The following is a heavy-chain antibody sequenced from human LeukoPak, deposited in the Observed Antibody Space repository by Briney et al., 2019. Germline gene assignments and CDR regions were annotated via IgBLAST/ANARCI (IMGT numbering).Heavy chain of an antibody. CDR2: FDPEDGET. Sequence: ASVKVSCKVSGYTLTELSMHWVRQAPGKGLEWMGGFDPEDGETIYAQKFQGRVTMTEDTSTSTVYMELSSLRSEDTAVYYCARVKGGSFPFDYWGQGTLVTVSS. CDR1: GYTLTELS. J-gene: IGHJ4*02. CDR3: ARVKGGSFPFDY. V-gene: IGHV1-24*01. D-gene: IGHD1-26*01.